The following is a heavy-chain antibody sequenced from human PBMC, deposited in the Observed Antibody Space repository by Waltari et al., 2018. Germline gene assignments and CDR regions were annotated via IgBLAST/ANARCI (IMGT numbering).Heavy chain of an antibody. V-gene: IGHV3-9*03. CDR3: AKGFWSGYYDPFDY. J-gene: IGHJ4*02. D-gene: IGHD3-3*01. Sequence: EVQLVESGGGLVQPGRSLRLSCAASGFTFDDYAMHWVRQAPGKGLEWVSGISWNSGSIGYADSVKGRITISRDNAKNSLYLQMNSLRAEDMALYYCAKGFWSGYYDPFDYWGQGPLVTVSS. CDR1: GFTFDDYA. CDR2: ISWNSGSI.